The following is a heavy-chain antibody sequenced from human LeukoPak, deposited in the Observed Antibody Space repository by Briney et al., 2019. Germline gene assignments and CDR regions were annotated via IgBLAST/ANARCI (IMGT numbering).Heavy chain of an antibody. CDR3: ARTRYCSSTSCYRGGYYYYMDV. Sequence: PSETLSLTSTVSGGSISSYYWSWIRQPPGKGLEWIGYIYYSGSTNYNPSLKSRVTISVDTSKNQFSLKLSSVTAADTAVYYCARTRYCSSTSCYRGGYYYYMDVWGKGTTVTVSS. J-gene: IGHJ6*03. CDR2: IYYSGST. D-gene: IGHD2-2*02. V-gene: IGHV4-59*01. CDR1: GGSISSYY.